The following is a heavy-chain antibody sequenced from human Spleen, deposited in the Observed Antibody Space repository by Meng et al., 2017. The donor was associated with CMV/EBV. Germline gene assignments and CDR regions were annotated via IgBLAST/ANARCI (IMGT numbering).Heavy chain of an antibody. V-gene: IGHV5-51*01. CDR1: GYSFTRYG. J-gene: IGHJ4*02. Sequence: CKGSGYSFTRYGIGWVRQMPGKGLEWMGIIYPGDSDTRYSPSFQGQVTISADKSISTAYLQWSSLKASDTAMYHCARLYCSSTSCTNWGQGTLVTVSS. CDR2: IYPGDSDT. D-gene: IGHD2-2*01. CDR3: ARLYCSSTSCTN.